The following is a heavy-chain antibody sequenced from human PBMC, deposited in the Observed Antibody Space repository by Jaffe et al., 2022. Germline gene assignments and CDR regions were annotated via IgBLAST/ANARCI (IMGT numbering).Heavy chain of an antibody. D-gene: IGHD6-19*01. Sequence: QVQLQQWGAGLLKPSETLSLTCAVYGGSFSGYYWSWIRQPPGKGLEWIGEINHSGSTNYNPSLKSRVTISVDTSKNQFSLKLSSVTAADTAVYYCARVAGTDYWGQGTLVTVSS. CDR2: INHSGST. V-gene: IGHV4-34*01. J-gene: IGHJ4*02. CDR3: ARVAGTDY. CDR1: GGSFSGYY.